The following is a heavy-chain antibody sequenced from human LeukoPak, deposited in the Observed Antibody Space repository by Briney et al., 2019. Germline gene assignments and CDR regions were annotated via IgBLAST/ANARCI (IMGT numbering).Heavy chain of an antibody. Sequence: SQTLSLTCTVSGGSISSGDYYWSWIRQPPGKGLEWIGYIYYSGSTYYNPSLKSRVTISVDTSKNQFSLKLSSVTAADTAVYYCAADRMVRGVIINPPASGWGQGTLVTVSS. D-gene: IGHD3-10*01. V-gene: IGHV4-30-4*01. CDR2: IYYSGST. J-gene: IGHJ4*02. CDR3: AADRMVRGVIINPPASG. CDR1: GGSISSGDYY.